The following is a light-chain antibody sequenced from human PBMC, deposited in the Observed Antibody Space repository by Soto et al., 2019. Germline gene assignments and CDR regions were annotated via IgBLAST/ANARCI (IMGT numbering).Light chain of an antibody. V-gene: IGKV3-20*01. CDR3: QQFSSYPLT. J-gene: IGKJ4*01. CDR1: QSVSSNF. CDR2: GAS. Sequence: EIVSTQSPGTLSLSPGERASLSCSSSQSVSSNFLAWYQEKPGQAPRLLIYGASSRATGIPDRFSGSGSGTDFTLTISRLEPEDFAVYYCQQFSSYPLTFGGGTKVDIK.